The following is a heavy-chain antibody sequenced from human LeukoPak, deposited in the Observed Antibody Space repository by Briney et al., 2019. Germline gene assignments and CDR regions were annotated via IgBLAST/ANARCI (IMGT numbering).Heavy chain of an antibody. CDR2: IIPIFGTA. CDR3: ARERAFGTDKRELSFINLDY. V-gene: IGHV1-69*01. D-gene: IGHD3-16*02. CDR1: GGTFSSYA. Sequence: VASVKVSCKASGGTFSSYAISWVRQAPGQGLEWMGGIIPIFGTANYAQKFQGRVTITADESTSTAYMELSSLRSEDTAVYYCARERAFGTDKRELSFINLDYWGQGTLVTVSS. J-gene: IGHJ4*02.